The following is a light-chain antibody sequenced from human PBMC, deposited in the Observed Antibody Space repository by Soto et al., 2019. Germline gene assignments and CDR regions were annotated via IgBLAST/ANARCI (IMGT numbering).Light chain of an antibody. CDR3: RHYNTYSPPYT. CDR2: KAS. Sequence: DIQMTQSPSTLSVSVGDRVTITCRASQSISYWLAWYQQKPGKAPNLLIYKASSLESGVPSRFSGSGSGTEFTLTISSLQPDDFATYYCRHYNTYSPPYTFGQGTKLEIK. V-gene: IGKV1-5*03. J-gene: IGKJ2*01. CDR1: QSISYW.